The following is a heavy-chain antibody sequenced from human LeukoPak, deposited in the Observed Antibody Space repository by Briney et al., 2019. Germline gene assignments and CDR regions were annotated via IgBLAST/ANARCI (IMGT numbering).Heavy chain of an antibody. CDR2: INPNSGGT. Sequence: ASVKVSCKASGYTFTGYYMHWVRQAPGQGLEWMGWINPNSGGTNYAQKFQGRVTMTRDTSISTAYMELSRLRSEDTAVYYCASMLTPPRYDSSGYVNWFDPWGQGTLVTVSS. CDR1: GYTFTGYY. CDR3: ASMLTPPRYDSSGYVNWFDP. D-gene: IGHD3-22*01. J-gene: IGHJ5*02. V-gene: IGHV1-2*02.